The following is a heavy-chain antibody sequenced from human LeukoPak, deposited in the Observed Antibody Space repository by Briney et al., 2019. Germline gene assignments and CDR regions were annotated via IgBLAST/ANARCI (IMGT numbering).Heavy chain of an antibody. CDR2: IYYSGST. CDR1: GGSISSGGYY. CDR3: ARHKGGRMEYFDY. V-gene: IGHV4-61*08. Sequence: PSQTLSLTCTVSGGSISSGGYYWSWIRQPPGKGLEWIGYIYYSGSTSYNPSLKSRVTISVDTSKNQFSLKLSSVTAADTAVYYCARHKGGRMEYFDYWGQGTLVTVSS. J-gene: IGHJ4*02. D-gene: IGHD1-26*01.